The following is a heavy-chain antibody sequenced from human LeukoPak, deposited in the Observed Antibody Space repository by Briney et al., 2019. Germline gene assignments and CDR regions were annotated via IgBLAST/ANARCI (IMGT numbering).Heavy chain of an antibody. CDR2: ISVYNGNT. CDR3: ARAPKASPYCSGGSCYLNWFDP. V-gene: IGHV1-18*01. D-gene: IGHD2-15*01. Sequence: ASVKVSCKASGYTFTSYGVGWVRQAPGQGLEWMGWISVYNGNTNYAQKLQGRVTMTTDTSTSIAYMELRSLRSDDTAVYYCARAPKASPYCSGGSCYLNWFDPWGQGTLVTVSS. CDR1: GYTFTSYG. J-gene: IGHJ5*02.